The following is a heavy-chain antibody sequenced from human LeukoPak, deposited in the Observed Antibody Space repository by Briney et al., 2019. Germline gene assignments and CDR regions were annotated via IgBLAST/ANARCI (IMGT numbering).Heavy chain of an antibody. CDR1: DYTFTGYY. D-gene: IGHD5-12*01. Sequence: GASVKVSCKGYDYTFTGYYMHWVRLAPGQGLEWMGWINPNSGDTNYAQKFQGRVSMTRDTSIRTAYMELSRLRSDDTAVYYCVRGFYSGHDISRPVAVYFYYGVDVWGQGTTVTVSS. V-gene: IGHV1-2*02. CDR2: INPNSGDT. J-gene: IGHJ6*02. CDR3: VRGFYSGHDISRPVAVYFYYGVDV.